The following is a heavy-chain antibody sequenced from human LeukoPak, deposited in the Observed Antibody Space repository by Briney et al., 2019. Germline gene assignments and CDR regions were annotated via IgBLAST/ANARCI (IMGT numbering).Heavy chain of an antibody. CDR1: EFAFRSYW. V-gene: IGHV3-74*01. J-gene: IGHJ4*01. CDR2: INSDGSST. CDR3: ASAVYYSNYLGY. D-gene: IGHD3-10*01. Sequence: GGSLTLSCVDSEFAFRSYWMHWVRQAPGKGRVWVSRINSDGSSTNYADSVKGRFTISRDNAKNTLYLQQMSSLRDDTTTYYCASAVYYSNYLGYWGQGTLVTVSS.